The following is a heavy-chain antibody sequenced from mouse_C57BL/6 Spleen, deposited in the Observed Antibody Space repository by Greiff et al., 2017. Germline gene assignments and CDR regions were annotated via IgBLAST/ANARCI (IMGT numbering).Heavy chain of an antibody. CDR2: IDPNSGGT. J-gene: IGHJ1*03. V-gene: IGHV1-72*01. CDR3: ARSEVITTVVEGYWYFDV. CDR1: GYTFTSYW. D-gene: IGHD1-1*01. Sequence: QVQLQQPGAELVKPGASVKLSCKASGYTFTSYWMHWVKQRPGRGLEWIGRIDPNSGGTKYNEKFKSKATLTVDKPSSTAYMQLSSLTSEDSAVYYCARSEVITTVVEGYWYFDVWGTGTTVTVSS.